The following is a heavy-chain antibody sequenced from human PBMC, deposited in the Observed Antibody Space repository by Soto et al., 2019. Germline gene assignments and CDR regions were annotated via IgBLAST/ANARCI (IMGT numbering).Heavy chain of an antibody. CDR1: GGSISSSGYY. D-gene: IGHD5-12*01. J-gene: IGHJ4*02. CDR3: AREKGYISGPKNFDY. CDR2: IYYSGST. V-gene: IGHV4-30-4*08. Sequence: SETLSLTCTASGGSISSSGYYWSWIRQHPGKGLEWIGYIYYSGSTYYNPSLKSRVTISVDTSKNQFSLKLSSVTAADTAVYYCAREKGYISGPKNFDYWGQGTLVTVSS.